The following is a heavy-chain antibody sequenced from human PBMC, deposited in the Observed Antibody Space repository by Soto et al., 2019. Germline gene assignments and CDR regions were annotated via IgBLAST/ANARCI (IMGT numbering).Heavy chain of an antibody. V-gene: IGHV1-2*02. Sequence: ASVTGYCTASGSTFTGYYMHWVRQNPGQGLEWMGWINPNSGGTNYAQKFQGRVTMTRDTSTSTAYMELRSLRSDDTAVYYCARGPPTQLRYFDWFPRHWGQGTLVTVSS. CDR2: INPNSGGT. J-gene: IGHJ4*02. CDR1: GSTFTGYY. CDR3: ARGPPTQLRYFDWFPRH. D-gene: IGHD3-9*01.